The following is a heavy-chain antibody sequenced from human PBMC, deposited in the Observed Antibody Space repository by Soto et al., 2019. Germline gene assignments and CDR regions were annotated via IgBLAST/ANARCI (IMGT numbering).Heavy chain of an antibody. CDR3: AHERGYYYHYYMDV. Sequence: QITLKESGPTLVKPTQTLTLTCTFSGFSLSTSGVGVGWIRQPPGKALEWLALIYWDDDKRYSPSLNSRLTITQDTSKNQVVLTMTNMDPVDTATYYCAHERGYYYHYYMDVWGKGTTVTVSS. J-gene: IGHJ6*03. V-gene: IGHV2-5*02. CDR1: GFSLSTSGVG. CDR2: IYWDDDK. D-gene: IGHD1-1*01.